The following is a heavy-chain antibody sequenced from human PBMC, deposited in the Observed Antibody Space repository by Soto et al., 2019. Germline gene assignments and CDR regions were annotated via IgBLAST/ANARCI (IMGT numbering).Heavy chain of an antibody. V-gene: IGHV3-7*04. D-gene: IGHD1-26*01. CDR2: INQDGSEK. Sequence: EVHLVESGGGLVQTGGSLRLSCAIFESTVSRDWMNWVRQAPGKGLEWVAHINQDGSEKYYVDSVKGRFTISRDNAKKSQSRQMICRSPADRAVYSCSGGVGDAFWGQGTLVTVSS. CDR3: SGGVGDAF. J-gene: IGHJ4*02. CDR1: ESTVSRDW.